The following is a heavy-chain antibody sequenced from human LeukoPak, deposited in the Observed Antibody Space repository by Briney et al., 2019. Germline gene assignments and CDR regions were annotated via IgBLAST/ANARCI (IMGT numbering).Heavy chain of an antibody. CDR1: GGSIRSYY. CDR3: AGDSSGYYPPGDY. J-gene: IGHJ4*02. CDR2: IYWSGRT. D-gene: IGHD3-22*01. V-gene: IGHV4-59*01. Sequence: SETLSLTCTVSGGSIRSYYWSWIRQPPGKGLEWIGYIYWSGRTHYNPSLKSRVTISVDTSKNQFSLKLSSVTAADTAVYYCAGDSSGYYPPGDYWGQGTLVTVSS.